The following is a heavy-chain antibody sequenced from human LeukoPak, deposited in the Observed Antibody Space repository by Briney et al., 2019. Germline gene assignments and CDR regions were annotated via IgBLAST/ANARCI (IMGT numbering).Heavy chain of an antibody. Sequence: SETLSLTCTVSGGSISSGGYYWSWIRQHPGKGLEWIGYIYYSGSTYYNPSLKSRVTISVDTSKNQFSLKLSSVTAADTAVYYCARNDYYDSSGLDYWGQGTLVTVSS. CDR2: IYYSGST. V-gene: IGHV4-31*03. J-gene: IGHJ4*02. CDR1: GGSISSGGYY. CDR3: ARNDYYDSSGLDY. D-gene: IGHD3-22*01.